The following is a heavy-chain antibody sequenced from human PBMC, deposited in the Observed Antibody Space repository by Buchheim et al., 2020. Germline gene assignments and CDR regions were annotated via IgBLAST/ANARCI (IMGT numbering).Heavy chain of an antibody. CDR2: IHSGGTT. V-gene: IGHV3-66*01. J-gene: IGHJ6*02. CDR1: GFTVSSNH. D-gene: IGHD3-10*01. CDR3: ARDLRSYGYYYYGMDV. Sequence: EVQLVESGGDLVQPGGSLRLSCAASGFTVSSNHMSWVRQAPGKGLEWVSVIHSGGTTDYADSVKGRFTISRENSKNTLYLQMNSLRVEDTAVYYCARDLRSYGYYYYGMDVWGQGTT.